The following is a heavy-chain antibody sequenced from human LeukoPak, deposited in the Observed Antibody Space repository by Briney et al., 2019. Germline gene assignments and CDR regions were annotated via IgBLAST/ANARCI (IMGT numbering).Heavy chain of an antibody. Sequence: SETLSLTCTVSGGSISVSYWSWIRQSPGKGLEWIAYIYSSGSGITNYNPSLMSQVTISVNTSKSQVSLMLTSVTAADTAVYYCARHLGAAGFDYWGQGILVTVSS. CDR3: ARHLGAAGFDY. J-gene: IGHJ4*02. CDR2: IYSSGSGIT. V-gene: IGHV4-4*09. D-gene: IGHD6-13*01. CDR1: GGSISVSY.